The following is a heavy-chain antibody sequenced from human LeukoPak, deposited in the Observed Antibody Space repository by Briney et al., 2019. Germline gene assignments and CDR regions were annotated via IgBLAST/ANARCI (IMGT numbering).Heavy chain of an antibody. D-gene: IGHD6-13*01. CDR2: ISSSGSTI. J-gene: IGHJ4*02. V-gene: IGHV3-11*01. Sequence: NPGGSLRLSCAASGFTFSDYYMSWIRQAPGKGLEWVSYISSSGSTIYYADSVKGRFTISRDNAKNSLYLQMNSLRAEDTAVYYCARDRFSVSAAGNYDYWGQGTLVTVSS. CDR3: ARDRFSVSAAGNYDY. CDR1: GFTFSDYY.